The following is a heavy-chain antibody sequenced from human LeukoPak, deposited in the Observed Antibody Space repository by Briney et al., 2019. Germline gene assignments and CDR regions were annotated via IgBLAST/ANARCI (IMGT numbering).Heavy chain of an antibody. CDR2: IRYDGSNK. Sequence: PGGSLRLSCAASGFSFSSYGMHWVRQAPGKGLEWVAFIRYDGSNKYYADSVKGRFTISRDNSKNTLYLQMNSLRPEDTAVYYCSRSGWANNWFDPWGQGTLVTVSS. J-gene: IGHJ5*02. V-gene: IGHV3-30*02. CDR1: GFSFSSYG. CDR3: SRSGWANNWFDP. D-gene: IGHD6-19*01.